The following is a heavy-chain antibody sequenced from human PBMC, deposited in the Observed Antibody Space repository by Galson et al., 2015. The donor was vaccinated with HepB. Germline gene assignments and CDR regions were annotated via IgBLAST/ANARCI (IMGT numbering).Heavy chain of an antibody. D-gene: IGHD3-3*02. CDR3: ARDRLGFLEWSNAFDI. CDR1: GDSVSSNSAA. Sequence: CAISGDSVSSNSAAWNWIRQSPSRGLEWLGRTYYRSKWYNDYAVSVKSRITINPDTSKNQFSLQLNSVTPEDTAVYYCARDRLGFLEWSNAFDIWGQGTMVTVSS. V-gene: IGHV6-1*01. CDR2: TYYRSKWYN. J-gene: IGHJ3*02.